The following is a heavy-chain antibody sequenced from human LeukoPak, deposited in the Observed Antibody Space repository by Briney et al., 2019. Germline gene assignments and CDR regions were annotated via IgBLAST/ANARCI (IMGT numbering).Heavy chain of an antibody. D-gene: IGHD5-18*01. J-gene: IGHJ4*02. Sequence: GGSLRLSCAASGFTFSNAWMSWVRQAPGKGLEWVGRIKSKTDGGTTDYAAPVKGRFTISRDDSKNTLYLQMNSLKTEDTAVYYCTTGSGYSYGYIDYWGQGTLVTVSS. CDR3: TTGSGYSYGYIDY. CDR1: GFTFSNAW. V-gene: IGHV3-15*01. CDR2: IKSKTDGGTT.